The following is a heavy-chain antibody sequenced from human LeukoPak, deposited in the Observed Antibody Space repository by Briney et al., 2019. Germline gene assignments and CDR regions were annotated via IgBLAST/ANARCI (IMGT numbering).Heavy chain of an antibody. V-gene: IGHV3-7*01. D-gene: IGHD3-22*01. Sequence: GGSLRLSCAASGFTFSSYWMSWVRQAPGKGLEWVANIKQDGSEKYYVDSVKGRFTISRDNAKNSLYLQMNSLRAEDTAVYYCARDPGSATYYYDSSGYFDYWGQGTLVTVSS. CDR2: IKQDGSEK. CDR3: ARDPGSATYYYDSSGYFDY. J-gene: IGHJ4*02. CDR1: GFTFSSYW.